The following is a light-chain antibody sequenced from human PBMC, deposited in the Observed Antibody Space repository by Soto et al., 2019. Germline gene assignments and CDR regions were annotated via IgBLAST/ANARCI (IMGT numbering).Light chain of an antibody. V-gene: IGLV2-14*01. CDR3: RSYTSSSTVF. CDR1: SSDVGGYNY. J-gene: IGLJ2*01. Sequence: QSALTQPASVSGSPGQSITISCTGTSSDVGGYNYVSWYQQHPGKAPKLMIYDVSNRPSGVSNRFSGSKSGNTASLTISGVQAEDEAEYYCRSYTSSSTVFFGGGTQLTVL. CDR2: DVS.